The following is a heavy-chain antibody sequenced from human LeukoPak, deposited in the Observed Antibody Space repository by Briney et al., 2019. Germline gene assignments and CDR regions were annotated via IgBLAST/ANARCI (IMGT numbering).Heavy chain of an antibody. CDR2: IYYSGST. Sequence: SETLSLTCTVSGDSISSSSYYWGWIRQPPGKGLEWLGSIYYSGSTYYNPSIKSRVTISVDTSKNQFSLKLSSVTAGDTAVYYCARHGAGTDYWGQGTLVTVSS. CDR1: GDSISSSSYY. D-gene: IGHD6-13*01. V-gene: IGHV4-39*01. CDR3: ARHGAGTDY. J-gene: IGHJ4*02.